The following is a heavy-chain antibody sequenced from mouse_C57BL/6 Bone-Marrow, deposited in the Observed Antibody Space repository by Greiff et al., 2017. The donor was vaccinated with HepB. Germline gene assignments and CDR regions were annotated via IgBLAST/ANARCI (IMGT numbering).Heavy chain of an antibody. CDR2: IFPGSGST. V-gene: IGHV1-75*01. J-gene: IGHJ2*01. Sequence: QVQLQQSGPELVKPGASVKISCKASGYTFTDYYINWVKQRPGQGLEWIGWIFPGSGSTYYNEKFKGKATLTVDKSSSTAYMLLSSLTSEDSAVYFCARSDYYGSRYYFDYWGQGTTLTVSS. CDR3: ARSDYYGSRYYFDY. D-gene: IGHD1-1*01. CDR1: GYTFTDYY.